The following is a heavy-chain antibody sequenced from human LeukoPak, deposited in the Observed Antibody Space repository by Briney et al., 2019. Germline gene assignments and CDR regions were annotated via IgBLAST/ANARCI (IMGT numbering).Heavy chain of an antibody. CDR3: ASSDDILTGYYKGLDN. J-gene: IGHJ4*02. CDR1: GGSFSGYY. V-gene: IGHV4-34*01. D-gene: IGHD3-9*01. Sequence: PSETLSLTCAVYGGSFSGYYWSWIRQPPGKGRGGIGEFNHSESTNYNPSLKSRVTISADTSKNQFSLKLSSVTAADTAVYYCASSDDILTGYYKGLDNWGQGTLVTVSS. CDR2: FNHSEST.